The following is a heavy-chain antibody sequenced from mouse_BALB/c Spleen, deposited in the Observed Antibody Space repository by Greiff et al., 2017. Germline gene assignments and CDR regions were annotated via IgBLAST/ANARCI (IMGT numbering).Heavy chain of an antibody. J-gene: IGHJ3*01. CDR3: TRGSWFAY. V-gene: IGHV1S81*02. CDR1: GYTFTSYY. CDR2: INPSNGGT. Sequence: QVHVKQSGAELVKPGASVKLSCKASGYTFTSYYMYWVKQRPGQGLEWIGEINPSNGGTNFNEKFKSKATLTVDKSSSTAYMQLSSLTSEDSAVYYCTRGSWFAYWGQGTLVTVSA.